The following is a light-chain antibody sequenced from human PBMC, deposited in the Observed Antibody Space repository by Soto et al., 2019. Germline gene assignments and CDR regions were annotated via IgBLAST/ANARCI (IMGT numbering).Light chain of an antibody. Sequence: DLVMTQTPLSLPVTPGEPASISCRSSRSLLDSHDGNTYLDWYLQKPGQSPQLLIYTLSYWASGVPDRFSGSGSGTDFTLRISRVEAEDVGVYYCMQRIEFPYTFGQGTKLEIK. CDR1: RSLLDSHDGNTY. CDR2: TLS. V-gene: IGKV2-40*01. J-gene: IGKJ2*01. CDR3: MQRIEFPYT.